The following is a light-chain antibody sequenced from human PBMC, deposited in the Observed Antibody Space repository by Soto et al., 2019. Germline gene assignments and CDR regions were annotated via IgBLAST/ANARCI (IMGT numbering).Light chain of an antibody. CDR3: NSHTATTTRI. V-gene: IGLV2-14*01. CDR1: SSDVAGYNH. Sequence: QSALTQPSSLSGSPGQSITISSTGTSSDVAGYNHASWYQHHTCKAPKLLIYEVTKRPSGVSTRFSGSKSGDTASLTISGLQPEDEADYYCNSHTATTTRIFGTGTKVTVL. J-gene: IGLJ1*01. CDR2: EVT.